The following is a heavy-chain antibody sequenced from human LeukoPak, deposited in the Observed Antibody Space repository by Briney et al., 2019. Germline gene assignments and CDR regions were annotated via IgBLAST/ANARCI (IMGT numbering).Heavy chain of an antibody. D-gene: IGHD2/OR15-2a*01. J-gene: IGHJ4*02. Sequence: GASVKVSCKASGYTFTCSYMHWVGQAPGEGREGMGWSNPNGGGTTYAQTFQGRVIMTRDTSISTAYMELSRLTSDDTAVYYCARAANFHYFDSHFDYWGQGTLVTVSS. CDR3: ARAANFHYFDSHFDY. CDR1: GYTFTCSY. V-gene: IGHV1-2*02. CDR2: SNPNGGGT.